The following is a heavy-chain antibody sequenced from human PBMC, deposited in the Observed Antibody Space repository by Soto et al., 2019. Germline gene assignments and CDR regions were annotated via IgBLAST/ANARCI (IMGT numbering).Heavy chain of an antibody. Sequence: QVQLVQSGAEVKRPGSSVKVSCKASGDTFNFYSINWVRQAPGVGLEWVGRVNPILSMSNYAQRFQGRVTMTAYKSTSTAYMELRSVKSEDTAIYYCESSYGSGYRAFDYWGQGALVTVSS. CDR2: VNPILSMS. V-gene: IGHV1-69*02. J-gene: IGHJ4*02. D-gene: IGHD3-10*01. CDR3: ESSYGSGYRAFDY. CDR1: GDTFNFYS.